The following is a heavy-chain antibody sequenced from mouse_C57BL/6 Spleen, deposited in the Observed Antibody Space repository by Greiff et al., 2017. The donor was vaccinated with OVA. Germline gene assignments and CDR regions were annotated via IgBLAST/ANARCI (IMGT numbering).Heavy chain of an antibody. D-gene: IGHD1-1*01. V-gene: IGHV1-64*01. J-gene: IGHJ2*01. CDR2: IHPTSGST. CDR3: ARRDYGRSYYY. Sequence: QVQLQQPGAELVKPGASVKLSCKASGYTFTSYWMHWVKQRPGKGLEWIGMIHPTSGSTNYNEKFKSKATLTVDNSSSTTYMQLSSLTSEDSAVYYSARRDYGRSYYYWGQGTTLTVSS. CDR1: GYTFTSYW.